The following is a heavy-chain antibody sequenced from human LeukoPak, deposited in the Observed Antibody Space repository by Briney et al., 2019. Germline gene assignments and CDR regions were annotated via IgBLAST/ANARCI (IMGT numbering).Heavy chain of an antibody. J-gene: IGHJ2*01. CDR3: SRRDCSHSSCLSWHFDL. Sequence: PSETLSLTCNVSGGSIISGGSYWGWIRQPPGRGLEWIGSIFYSGITYYNPSLKSRVTISVDTSKNQFSLRLSSVTAADTAVYFCSRRDCSHSSCLSWHFDLWARGTLHPVSS. CDR1: GGSIISGGSY. D-gene: IGHD6-13*01. CDR2: IFYSGIT. V-gene: IGHV4-39*07.